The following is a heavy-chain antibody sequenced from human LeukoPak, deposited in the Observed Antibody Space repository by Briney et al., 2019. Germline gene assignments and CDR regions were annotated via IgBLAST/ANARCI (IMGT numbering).Heavy chain of an antibody. CDR3: ARGYYYDSSGYYLDDAFDI. V-gene: IGHV1-18*01. CDR1: GGAFSNFA. Sequence: ASVKVSCKASGGAFSNFAISWVRQAPGQGLEWMGWISAYNGNTNYAQKLQGRVTMTTDTSTSTAYMELRSLRSDDTAVYYCARGYYYDSSGYYLDDAFDIWGQGTMVIVSS. CDR2: ISAYNGNT. J-gene: IGHJ3*02. D-gene: IGHD3-22*01.